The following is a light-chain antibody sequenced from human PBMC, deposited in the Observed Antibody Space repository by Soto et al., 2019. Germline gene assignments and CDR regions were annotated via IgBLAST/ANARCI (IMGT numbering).Light chain of an antibody. CDR3: QQYDNVPLP. CDR1: QDITND. CDR2: EAS. J-gene: IGKJ4*01. Sequence: DIQMTQSPSSLSASVGDRVTITCQASQDITNDLNWYQQKPGKAPKVLIYEASNLKTGDPSRYSGSGSGTDFTFTISSLQPEDIATYFCQQYDNVPLPFGGGTKVEIK. V-gene: IGKV1-33*01.